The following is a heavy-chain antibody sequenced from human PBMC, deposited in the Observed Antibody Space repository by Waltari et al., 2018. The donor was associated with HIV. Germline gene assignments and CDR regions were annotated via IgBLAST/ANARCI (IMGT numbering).Heavy chain of an antibody. CDR2: IYHSGST. CDR1: GYSISGGYY. CDR3: ARRAVAGTNWFDP. J-gene: IGHJ5*02. Sequence: QVQLQESGPGLVEPSETLSLTCAVSGYSISGGYYWDWVRQPPGKGLEWIGSIYHSGSTDYNPSLKSRVIISVDTSKNQFSLRLNSVTAADTAVYYCARRAVAGTNWFDPWGQGTLVTVPS. D-gene: IGHD6-19*01. V-gene: IGHV4-38-2*01.